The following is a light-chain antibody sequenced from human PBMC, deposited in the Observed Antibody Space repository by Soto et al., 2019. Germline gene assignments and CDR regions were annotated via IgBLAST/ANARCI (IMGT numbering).Light chain of an antibody. Sequence: EIVLTQSPVTLSSSPGERATLSCRASQTVSSKLAWYQHKPGQAPRLLIYDTSNRATGIPARFSGSGSGTDFTLTISSLEPEDFAVYYCQQYNNWHPLTFGGGTKVDIK. CDR3: QQYNNWHPLT. CDR1: QTVSSK. J-gene: IGKJ4*01. CDR2: DTS. V-gene: IGKV3-11*01.